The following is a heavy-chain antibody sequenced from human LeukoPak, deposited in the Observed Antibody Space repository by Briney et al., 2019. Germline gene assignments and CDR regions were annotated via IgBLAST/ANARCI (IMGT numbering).Heavy chain of an antibody. CDR1: GGSFSGYH. D-gene: IGHD3-10*01. V-gene: IGHV4-34*01. Sequence: SETLSLICAVYGGSFSGYHWSWIRQPPGKGLEWIGEINHSGSTNYNPSLKSRVTISVDTSKNQFSLKLSSVTAADTAVYYCAIKYYGSGSPPLDAFDIWGQGTMVTVSS. CDR3: AIKYYGSGSPPLDAFDI. CDR2: INHSGST. J-gene: IGHJ3*02.